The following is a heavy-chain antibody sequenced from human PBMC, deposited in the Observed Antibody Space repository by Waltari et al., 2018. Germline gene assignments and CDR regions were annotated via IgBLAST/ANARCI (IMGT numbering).Heavy chain of an antibody. CDR2: IKEDGSEK. CDR3: AREARSPTN. J-gene: IGHJ4*02. Sequence: EVQLVESGGGLVQPGGSLRLSCAASGFTFTSYWMSWVRQAPGKGPEFVGKIKEDGSEKNYVDSVKGRFIISRDNAKNSVYLQMNSLRVEDTAVYYCAREARSPTNWGQGTLVTASS. D-gene: IGHD6-6*01. CDR1: GFTFTSYW. V-gene: IGHV3-7*03.